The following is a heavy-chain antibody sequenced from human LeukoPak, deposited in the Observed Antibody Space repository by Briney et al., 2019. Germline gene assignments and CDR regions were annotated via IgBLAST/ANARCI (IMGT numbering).Heavy chain of an antibody. D-gene: IGHD6-25*01. Sequence: PSETLSLTCTVSGGSVSSSSYYWGWIRQPPGKGLEWVGCIYNSGSTYYDPPLKSRVTISVDTSKNQVSLKVNSVTAADTAVYYCARRGSSGRSFDYWGQGTLVIVSS. CDR1: GGSVSSSSYY. CDR2: IYNSGST. CDR3: ARRGSSGRSFDY. V-gene: IGHV4-39*01. J-gene: IGHJ4*02.